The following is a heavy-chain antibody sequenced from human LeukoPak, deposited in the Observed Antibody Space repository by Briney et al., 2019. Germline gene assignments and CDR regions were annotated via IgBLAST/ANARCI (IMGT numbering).Heavy chain of an antibody. Sequence: RASVTVSCKASGGTFSSYAISWVRPAPGQGLEWMGRIIPILGIANYAQKFQGRVTITADKSTSTAYMELSSLRSEDTAVYYCARWDVGFGDYYYGMDVWGQGTTVTVSS. V-gene: IGHV1-69*04. J-gene: IGHJ6*02. D-gene: IGHD3-10*01. CDR2: IIPILGIA. CDR3: ARWDVGFGDYYYGMDV. CDR1: GGTFSSYA.